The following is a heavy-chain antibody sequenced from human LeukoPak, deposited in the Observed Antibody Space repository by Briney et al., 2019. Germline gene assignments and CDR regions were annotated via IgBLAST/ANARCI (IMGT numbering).Heavy chain of an antibody. J-gene: IGHJ4*02. CDR2: INPNSGGS. CDR1: GYSFTDYG. Sequence: RASVKVSCKASGYSFTDYGFSWVRQAPGQGLEWMGWINPNSGGSNYAQKFQGRVTMTRDTSISTAYMELSRLRSDDTAVYYCARDRRGAYGHYATSFWGQGTLVTVSS. CDR3: ARDRRGAYGHYATSF. V-gene: IGHV1-2*02. D-gene: IGHD4-17*01.